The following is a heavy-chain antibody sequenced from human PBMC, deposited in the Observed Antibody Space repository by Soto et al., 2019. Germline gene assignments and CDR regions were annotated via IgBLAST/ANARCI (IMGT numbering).Heavy chain of an antibody. J-gene: IGHJ4*02. D-gene: IGHD1-26*01. Sequence: GGSLRLSCAASGFTFSSYAMHWVRQAPGKGLEWVAVISYDGSNKYYADSVKGRFTISRDNSKNTLYLQMNSLRAEDTAVYYCAREGWELLPAGAGSPSYYFDYWGQGTLVTVSS. CDR3: AREGWELLPAGAGSPSYYFDY. CDR1: GFTFSSYA. V-gene: IGHV3-30-3*01. CDR2: ISYDGSNK.